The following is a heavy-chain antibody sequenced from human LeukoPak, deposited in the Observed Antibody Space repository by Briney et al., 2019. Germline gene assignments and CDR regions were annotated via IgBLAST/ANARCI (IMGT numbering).Heavy chain of an antibody. CDR1: GYTFTSYD. Sequence: ASVKVSCKASGYTFTSYDINWVRQATGQGLEWMGWMNPNSGNTGYAQKFQGRVTMTRNTSISTAYMELSRLRSDDTAVYYCARDVTLRRSEYSYGYGQFDYWGQGTLVTVSS. J-gene: IGHJ4*02. D-gene: IGHD5-18*01. CDR2: MNPNSGNT. V-gene: IGHV1-8*01. CDR3: ARDVTLRRSEYSYGYGQFDY.